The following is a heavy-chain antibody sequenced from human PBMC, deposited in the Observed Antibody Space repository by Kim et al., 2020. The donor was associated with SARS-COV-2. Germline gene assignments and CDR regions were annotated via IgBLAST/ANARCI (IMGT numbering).Heavy chain of an antibody. CDR2: NT. J-gene: IGHJ4*02. CDR3: ARIAAAGTSY. V-gene: IGHV1-18*01. D-gene: IGHD6-13*01. Sequence: NTNYAQKLQGRVTMTTDTSTSTAYMELRSLRSDDTAVYYCARIAAAGTSYWGQGTLVTVSS.